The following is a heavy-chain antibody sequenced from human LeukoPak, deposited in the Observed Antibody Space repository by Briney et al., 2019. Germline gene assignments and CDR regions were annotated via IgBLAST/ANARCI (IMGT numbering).Heavy chain of an antibody. CDR3: EIYTGYDSF. CDR1: GYTFTSYD. D-gene: IGHD5-12*01. J-gene: IGHJ4*02. V-gene: IGHV1-8*01. Sequence: ASVKVSCKASGYTFTSYDITWVRQATGQGLEWMGWMSPDSGYTGYAQTFQGRVSLTRNTSVSTAFMELSSLRSEDTAVYYCEIYTGYDSFWGQGTLVTVSS. CDR2: MSPDSGYT.